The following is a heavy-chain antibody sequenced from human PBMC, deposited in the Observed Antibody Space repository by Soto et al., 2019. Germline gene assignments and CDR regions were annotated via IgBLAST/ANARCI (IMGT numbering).Heavy chain of an antibody. D-gene: IGHD3-3*01. J-gene: IGHJ6*03. CDR3: TTAANYDFRLSAKYYYYYMDV. V-gene: IGHV3-15*01. Sequence: GGSLRLSCAASGFTFSNAWMSWVRQAPGKGLEWVGRIKSKTDGGTTDYAAPVKGRFTISRDDSKNTLYLQMNSLKTEDTAVYYCTTAANYDFRLSAKYYYYYMDVWGKGTTVTVSS. CDR2: IKSKTDGGTT. CDR1: GFTFSNAW.